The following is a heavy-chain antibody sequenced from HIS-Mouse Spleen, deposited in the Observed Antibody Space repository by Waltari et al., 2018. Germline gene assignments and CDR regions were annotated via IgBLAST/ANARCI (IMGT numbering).Heavy chain of an antibody. V-gene: IGHV3-30*18. CDR3: AKDKHHAFDY. CDR1: GFTFSSYG. Sequence: QVQLVESGGGVVQPGRSLRLSCAASGFTFSSYGMHWVRQAPGKALEWVAVRSYDGSNKYYADSVKGRFTISRDNSKNTLYLQMNSLRAEDTAVYYCAKDKHHAFDYWGQGTLVTVSS. CDR2: RSYDGSNK. J-gene: IGHJ4*02.